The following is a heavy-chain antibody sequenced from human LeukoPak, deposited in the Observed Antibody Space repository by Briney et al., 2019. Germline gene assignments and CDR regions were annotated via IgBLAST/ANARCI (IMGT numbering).Heavy chain of an antibody. D-gene: IGHD2-2*01. CDR3: AKDIGYCSSISRYCDY. CDR1: GFTLSSYG. CDR2: MTSGGST. Sequence: GGSLRLSCEASGFTLSSYGMNWVRQAPGKGLEWASSMTSGGSTYYADSVRGRFTISRDNSKNTLYLQMNSLRVEDTAVYYCAKDIGYCSSISRYCDYWGQGTPVTVSS. J-gene: IGHJ4*02. V-gene: IGHV3-23*01.